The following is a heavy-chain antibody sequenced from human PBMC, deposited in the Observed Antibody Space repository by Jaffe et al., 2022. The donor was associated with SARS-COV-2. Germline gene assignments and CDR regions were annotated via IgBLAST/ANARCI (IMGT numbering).Heavy chain of an antibody. Sequence: EVQLLESGGGLVQPGGSLRLSCAASGFTFSSYAMSWVRQAPGKGLEWVSAISGSGGSTYYADSVKGRFTISRDNSKNTLYLQMNSLRAEDTAVYYCAKGLRYFDWLGLSWDYWGQGTLVTVSS. J-gene: IGHJ4*02. CDR2: ISGSGGST. CDR1: GFTFSSYA. CDR3: AKGLRYFDWLGLSWDY. V-gene: IGHV3-23*01. D-gene: IGHD3-9*01.